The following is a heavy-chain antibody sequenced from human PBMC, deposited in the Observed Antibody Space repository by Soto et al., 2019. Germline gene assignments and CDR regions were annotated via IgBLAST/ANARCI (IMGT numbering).Heavy chain of an antibody. D-gene: IGHD1-1*01. J-gene: IGHJ4*02. CDR2: ISHDGNER. Sequence: PGGSLRLSCAASGFDFGSFGIHWVRQAPGRGLDWVAVISHDGNERKYADSVKGRFTISRDNSKNTLYLQINSLRAEDTAIYYCVRDLYRSATMPCLDHWGQGALVTVSS. V-gene: IGHV3-30*03. CDR1: GFDFGSFG. CDR3: VRDLYRSATMPCLDH.